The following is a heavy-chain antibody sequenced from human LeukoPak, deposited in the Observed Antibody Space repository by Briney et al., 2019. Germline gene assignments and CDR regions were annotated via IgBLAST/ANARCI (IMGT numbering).Heavy chain of an antibody. J-gene: IGHJ6*02. Sequence: SPSETLSLTCAVYGGSFSGYYWSWIRQPPGKGLEWIGEINHSGSTNYNPSLKSRVTISVDTSKNQFSLKLSSVTAADTAVYYCARGRIVVVPAAIRPYYYYGMDVWGQGTTVTVSS. CDR2: INHSGST. CDR3: ARGRIVVVPAAIRPYYYYGMDV. V-gene: IGHV4-34*01. D-gene: IGHD2-2*01. CDR1: GGSFSGYY.